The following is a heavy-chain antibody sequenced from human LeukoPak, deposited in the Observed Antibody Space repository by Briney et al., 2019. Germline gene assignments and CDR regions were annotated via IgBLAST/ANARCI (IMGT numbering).Heavy chain of an antibody. J-gene: IGHJ4*02. CDR2: INHSGGT. CDR3: ARGPLIAYYFDY. D-gene: IGHD2-21*01. Sequence: PSETLSLTCNVSGDSITDYYWSWIRQPPGKGLEWIGEINHSGGTKYNPSLKSRVTISVDTSKNQFSLKLSSVTAADTAVYYCARGPLIAYYFDYWGQGTLVTVSS. V-gene: IGHV4-34*01. CDR1: GDSITDYY.